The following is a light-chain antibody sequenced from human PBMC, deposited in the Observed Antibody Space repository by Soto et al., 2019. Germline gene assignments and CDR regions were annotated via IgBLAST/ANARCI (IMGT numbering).Light chain of an antibody. CDR2: DAS. CDR1: QSISSN. CDR3: HQYNNWPTWT. V-gene: IGKV3-15*01. J-gene: IGKJ1*01. Sequence: EIVMTQSPATLSVSPGERVTLSCRPSQSISSNLAWYQQKPGQAPRLLIYDASTRATAIPARFSGSGSGTEFTLSVSSLQSEDFAVYYCHQYNNWPTWTFGQGTKVDIK.